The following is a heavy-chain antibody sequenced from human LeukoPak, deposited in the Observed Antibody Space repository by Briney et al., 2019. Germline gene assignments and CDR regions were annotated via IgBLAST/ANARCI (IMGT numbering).Heavy chain of an antibody. CDR1: GYTFSTYW. CDR3: ARHQIGDELGTFSWFDT. D-gene: IGHD1/OR15-1a*01. CDR2: IYPGDPDSNT. V-gene: IGHV5-51*01. Sequence: GESLKISCKGFGYTFSTYWIGWVRPMPGKGLEWMGFIYPGDPDSNTRYSPSFQGHVTISSDKSINTAYLQWSSLRASDTAIYYCARHQIGDELGTFSWFDTWGPGSQVTVSS. J-gene: IGHJ5*02.